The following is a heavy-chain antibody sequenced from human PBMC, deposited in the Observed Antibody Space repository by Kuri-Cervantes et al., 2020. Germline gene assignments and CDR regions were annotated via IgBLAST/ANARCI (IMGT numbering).Heavy chain of an antibody. V-gene: IGHV1-2*02. Sequence: ASVKVSCKASGYTFTGYYMHWVRQAPGQGLEWMGWINPNSGGTNYAQKFQGRVTMTTDTSTSTAYMELRSLRSDDTAVYYCARGPYYYGSGSYYNGYHYYGMDVWGQGTTVTVSS. J-gene: IGHJ6*02. CDR2: INPNSGGT. D-gene: IGHD3-10*01. CDR3: ARGPYYYGSGSYYNGYHYYGMDV. CDR1: GYTFTGYY.